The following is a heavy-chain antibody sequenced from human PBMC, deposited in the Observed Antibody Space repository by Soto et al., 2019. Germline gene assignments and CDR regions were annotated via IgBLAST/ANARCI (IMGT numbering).Heavy chain of an antibody. Sequence: GGSLRLSCASSGFTVSSNYMSWVRQAPGKGLEWVSVIYSGGSTYYADSVKGRFTISRDNSKNTLYLQMNSLRAEDTAVYYCGRAPGSLDYGMDVWGQGTTVTVSS. CDR1: GFTVSSNY. V-gene: IGHV3-53*01. J-gene: IGHJ6*02. D-gene: IGHD3-10*01. CDR3: GRAPGSLDYGMDV. CDR2: IYSGGST.